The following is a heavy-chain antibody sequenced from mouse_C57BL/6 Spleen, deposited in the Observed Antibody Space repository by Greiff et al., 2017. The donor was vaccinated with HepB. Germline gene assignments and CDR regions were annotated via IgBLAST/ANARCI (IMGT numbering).Heavy chain of an antibody. D-gene: IGHD1-1*01. CDR1: GYTFTSYG. Sequence: QVHVKQSGAELARPGASVKLSCKASGYTFTSYGISWVKQRTGQGLEWIGEIYPRSGNTYYNEKFKGKATLTADKSSSTAYMELRSLTSEDSAVYFCATPLTTVVATADYWGQGTTLTVSS. CDR2: IYPRSGNT. CDR3: ATPLTTVVATADY. J-gene: IGHJ2*01. V-gene: IGHV1-81*01.